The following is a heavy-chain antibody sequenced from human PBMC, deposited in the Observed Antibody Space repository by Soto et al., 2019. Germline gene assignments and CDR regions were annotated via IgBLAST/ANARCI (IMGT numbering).Heavy chain of an antibody. CDR1: GFTFSDYH. D-gene: IGHD2-21*02. Sequence: GGSLRLSCVVSGFTFSDYHMSWVRQAPGSGPEWITAMSGSGSTIFYAEAVKGRFSISRDNAKNSLYLQMNSLRDEDTALYFCARDPAYCGGVCLGAFDLWGPGTMVTVSS. J-gene: IGHJ3*01. CDR2: MSGSGSTI. V-gene: IGHV3-11*01. CDR3: ARDPAYCGGVCLGAFDL.